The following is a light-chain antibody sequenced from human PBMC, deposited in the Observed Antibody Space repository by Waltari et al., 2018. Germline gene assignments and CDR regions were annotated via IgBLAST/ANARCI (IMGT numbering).Light chain of an antibody. CDR2: AAS. CDR1: QSISTP. V-gene: IGKV1-39*01. J-gene: IGKJ4*01. CDR3: QQSYRAPQT. Sequence: DIQVTQSPSSLSASVGGRVTITCRTSQSISTPLNWYQQKPGKPPKLLIFAASALQSGVSSRFSGSGSQTDFTLTIRNLQPEDFATYYCQQSYRAPQTFGGGTKVDMK.